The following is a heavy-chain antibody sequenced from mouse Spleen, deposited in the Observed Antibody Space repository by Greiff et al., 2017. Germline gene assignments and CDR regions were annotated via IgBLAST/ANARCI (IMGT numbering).Heavy chain of an antibody. CDR1: GYTFTSYW. D-gene: IGHD4-1*01. V-gene: IGHV1-52*01. CDR2: IDPSDSET. CDR3: ARVGRHAMDY. J-gene: IGHJ4*01. Sequence: QVQLQQPGAELVRPGSSVKLSCKASGYTFTSYWMHWVKQRPIQGLEWIGNIDPSDSETHYNQKFKGKATLTVDQSSSTAYMQLNSLTSEDSAVYYCARVGRHAMDYWGQGTSVTVSS.